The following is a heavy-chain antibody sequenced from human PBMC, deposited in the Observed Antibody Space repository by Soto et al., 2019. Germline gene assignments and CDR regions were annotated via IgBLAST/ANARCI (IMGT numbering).Heavy chain of an antibody. D-gene: IGHD3-22*01. J-gene: IGHJ6*02. CDR1: GGTFSSYA. CDR3: ARDKDDSYDSSGEVYSYYGIDV. CDR2: IIPIFGTA. Sequence: QVQLVQSGAEVKKPGSSVKVSCKAAGGTFSSYAISWVRQAPGQGLEWMGGIIPIFGTANYAQKFQGRVTIAADESTSTAYMELSSLRSEDTAVYYCARDKDDSYDSSGEVYSYYGIDVWGQVTTVTVSS. V-gene: IGHV1-69*01.